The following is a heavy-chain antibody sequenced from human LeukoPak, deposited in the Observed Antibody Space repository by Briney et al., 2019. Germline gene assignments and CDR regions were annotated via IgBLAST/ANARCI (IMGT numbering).Heavy chain of an antibody. CDR2: ISASGGST. V-gene: IGHV3-23*01. CDR1: GFTFSSYT. D-gene: IGHD3-10*01. J-gene: IGHJ4*02. Sequence: GGSLRLSCAASGFTFSSYTMNWLRQAPGKGLEWVSAISASGGSTFYADSVKGRFTISRDKSKNTLYLQMNSLRAEDTAVYYCANDYYGWGSYSDWGQGTLVTVSS. CDR3: ANDYYGWGSYSD.